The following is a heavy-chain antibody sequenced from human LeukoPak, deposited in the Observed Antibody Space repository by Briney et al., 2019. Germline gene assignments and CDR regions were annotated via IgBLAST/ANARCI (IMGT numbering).Heavy chain of an antibody. CDR1: GGSFSGYY. D-gene: IGHD1-7*01. V-gene: IGHV4-34*01. CDR3: ARISNYLDDY. CDR2: INHSGST. J-gene: IGHJ4*02. Sequence: PSETLSLTCAVYGGSFSGYYWSWIRQPPGKGLEWIGEINHSGSTNYNPSLKSRVTISVDTSKNQFSLKLSSVTAADTAVYYCARISNYLDDYWGQGTLVTVSS.